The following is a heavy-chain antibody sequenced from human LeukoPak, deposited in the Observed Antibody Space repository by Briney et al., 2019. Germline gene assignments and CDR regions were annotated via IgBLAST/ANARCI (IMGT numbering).Heavy chain of an antibody. V-gene: IGHV1-69*05. CDR2: IIPIFGTA. Sequence: SVKVSCKASGGTFSSYAISWVRQAPGQGLEWMGGIIPIFGTANYAQKFQGRVTMTRNTSISTAYMELRSLRTDDTAVYYCARVVTCGGDCYCFDYWGQGTLVTVSS. D-gene: IGHD2-21*02. CDR1: GGTFSSYA. CDR3: ARVVTCGGDCYCFDY. J-gene: IGHJ4*02.